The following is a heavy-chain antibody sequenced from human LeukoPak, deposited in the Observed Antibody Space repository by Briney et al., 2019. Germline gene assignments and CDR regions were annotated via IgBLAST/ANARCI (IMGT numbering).Heavy chain of an antibody. CDR3: ARDDGSSWYNFDY. V-gene: IGHV3-48*01. Sequence: GGSLRLSRAASGFTFSSYSMNWVRQAPGKGLEWVSYISSSSSTIYYADSVKGRFTISRDNAKNSLYLQMNSLRAEDTAVYYCARDDGSSWYNFDYWGQGTLVTVSS. J-gene: IGHJ4*02. CDR2: ISSSSSTI. CDR1: GFTFSSYS. D-gene: IGHD6-13*01.